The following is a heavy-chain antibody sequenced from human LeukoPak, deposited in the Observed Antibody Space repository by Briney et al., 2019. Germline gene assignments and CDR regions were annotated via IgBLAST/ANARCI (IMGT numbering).Heavy chain of an antibody. V-gene: IGHV3-23*01. CDR1: GFTFSSYA. J-gene: IGHJ4*02. Sequence: QSGGSLRLSCAASGFTFSSYAMSWVRQAPGKGLEWVSAISGSGGSTYYADSVKGRFTISRDNSKNTLYLQMNSLRAEDTAVYYCAKSLILWFGELLSFDYWGQGTLVTVSS. CDR3: AKSLILWFGELLSFDY. D-gene: IGHD3-10*01. CDR2: ISGSGGST.